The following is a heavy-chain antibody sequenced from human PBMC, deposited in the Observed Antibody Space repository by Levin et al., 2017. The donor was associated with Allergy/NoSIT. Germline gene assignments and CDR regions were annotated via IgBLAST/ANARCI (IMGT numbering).Heavy chain of an antibody. D-gene: IGHD3-10*01. Sequence: GGSLRLSCAASGFTFDDYAMHWVRQAPGKGLEWVSLVSWDGGSAYYADSVKGRFTISRDNSKNSLYLQMNTLRAEDTALYYCAKDKLSHAPTGIDYWGQGTLVTVSS. V-gene: IGHV3-43D*03. J-gene: IGHJ4*02. CDR2: VSWDGGSA. CDR1: GFTFDDYA. CDR3: AKDKLSHAPTGIDY.